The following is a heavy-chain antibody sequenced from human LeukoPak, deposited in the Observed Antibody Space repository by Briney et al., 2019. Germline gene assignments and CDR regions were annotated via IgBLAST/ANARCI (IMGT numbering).Heavy chain of an antibody. D-gene: IGHD6-13*01. Sequence: SETLSLTCTVSGGSISSYYWSWIRQPAGKGLEWIGRIDTSGNTNYKPSLKSRVTMSVDTSKNQLSLKLSSVTAADTAVYYCVRVSSSWYQDWYFDLWGRGTLVTVSS. J-gene: IGHJ2*01. CDR3: VRVSSSWYQDWYFDL. CDR2: IDTSGNT. CDR1: GGSISSYY. V-gene: IGHV4-4*07.